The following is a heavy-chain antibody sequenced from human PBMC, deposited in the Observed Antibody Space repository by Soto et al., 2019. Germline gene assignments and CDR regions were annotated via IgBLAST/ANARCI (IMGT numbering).Heavy chain of an antibody. J-gene: IGHJ2*01. Sequence: EVQLLESGGGLVQPGGSLRLSCGASGFTFSSSAMSWVRQAPGKGLEWVSSISGSGDSTYYADFVKGRFTISRDNSNNTLYMQMNSLRAEDTAIYFCAKFNSGTHHWYFDLWGRDTLVTVSS. CDR1: GFTFSSSA. CDR2: ISGSGDST. CDR3: AKFNSGTHHWYFDL. V-gene: IGHV3-23*01.